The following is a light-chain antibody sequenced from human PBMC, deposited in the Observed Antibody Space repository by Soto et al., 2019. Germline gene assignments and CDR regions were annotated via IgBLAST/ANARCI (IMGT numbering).Light chain of an antibody. CDR1: QDIKSN. J-gene: IGKJ2*01. V-gene: IGKV3-15*01. Sequence: EIVMTQSPATLSVSPGERATLSCRASQDIKSNLAWYQQKPGQAPRLLISRASTRATGFPSRFSGSGSGTEFTLTISSLQSEDSAVYSCQHYNNWQYTFGLGNKLEIK. CDR2: RAS. CDR3: QHYNNWQYT.